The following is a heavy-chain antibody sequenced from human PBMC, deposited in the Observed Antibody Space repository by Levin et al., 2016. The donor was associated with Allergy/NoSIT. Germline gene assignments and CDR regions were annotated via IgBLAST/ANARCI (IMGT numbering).Heavy chain of an antibody. V-gene: IGHV3-30-3*01. J-gene: IGHJ4*02. CDR1: GFTFSSYW. D-gene: IGHD1-1*01. CDR3: ARGGSGLDY. Sequence: GESLKISCAASGFTFSSYWMSWVRQAPGKGLEWVAVISYDGSNKYYADSVKGRFTISRDNSKNTLYLQMNSLRAEDTAVYYCARGGSGLDYWGQGTLVTVSS. CDR2: ISYDGSNK.